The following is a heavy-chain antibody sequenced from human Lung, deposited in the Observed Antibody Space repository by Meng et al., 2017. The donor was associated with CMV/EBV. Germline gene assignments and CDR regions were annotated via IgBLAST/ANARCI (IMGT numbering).Heavy chain of an antibody. Sequence: SETLSLXXTVSGYSISSGYYWGWIRQPSGKGLEWIGSIYHSGSTYYNPSLKSRVTISVDTSKNQFSLKLSSVTAADTAVYYCARDNWNYDQKLFDYWGQGXLVTGS. V-gene: IGHV4-38-2*02. CDR3: ARDNWNYDQKLFDY. J-gene: IGHJ4*02. D-gene: IGHD1-7*01. CDR2: IYHSGST. CDR1: GYSISSGYY.